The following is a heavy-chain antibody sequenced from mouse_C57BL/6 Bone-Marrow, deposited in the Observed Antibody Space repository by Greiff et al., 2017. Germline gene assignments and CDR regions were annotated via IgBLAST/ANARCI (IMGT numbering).Heavy chain of an antibody. D-gene: IGHD2-4*01. CDR2: IHPNSGST. CDR1: GYTFTSYW. Sequence: QVQLKQSGAELVKPGASVKLSCKASGYTFTSYWMHWVKQRPGQGLEWIGMIHPNSGSTNYNEKFKSKATLTVDKSPSTAYMQLSSLTSEDSAVYYCALIYYDYDGPFAYWGQGTLVTVSA. CDR3: ALIYYDYDGPFAY. V-gene: IGHV1-64*01. J-gene: IGHJ3*01.